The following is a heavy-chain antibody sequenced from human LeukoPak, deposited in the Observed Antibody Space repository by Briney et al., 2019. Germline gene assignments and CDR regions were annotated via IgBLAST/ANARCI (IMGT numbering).Heavy chain of an antibody. CDR1: GFIFTSYW. Sequence: GESLKISCKGSGFIFTSYWIGWVRQMPGKGLEWMGIIYPGDSDTRYSPSFQGQVTISADKSITTAYLQWSSLKASDTAMYYCAAGTYSSSSYAFDIWGQGTMVSVSS. CDR2: IYPGDSDT. V-gene: IGHV5-51*01. CDR3: AAGTYSSSSYAFDI. J-gene: IGHJ3*02. D-gene: IGHD6-6*01.